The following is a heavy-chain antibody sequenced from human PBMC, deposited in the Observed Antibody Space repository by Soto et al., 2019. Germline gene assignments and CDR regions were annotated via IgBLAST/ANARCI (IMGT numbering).Heavy chain of an antibody. V-gene: IGHV3-30*04. J-gene: IGHJ6*02. D-gene: IGHD3-3*01. CDR1: GYTFSDYA. CDR3: AKDRTRFMAWPHFFHGLDI. Sequence: QAQLVESGGGVVQPGRSLRVSCVASGYTFSDYAMHWVRQAPGKGLEWVAVISYDGSAKYFSDSVKDRFTISRDNSRNTLYLQMNTLGPEDTGIYYCAKDRTRFMAWPHFFHGLDIWGQGTTVTVSS. CDR2: ISYDGSAK.